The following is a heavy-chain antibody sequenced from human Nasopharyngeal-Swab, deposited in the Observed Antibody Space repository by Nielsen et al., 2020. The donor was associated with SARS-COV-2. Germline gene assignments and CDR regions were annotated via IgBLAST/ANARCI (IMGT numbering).Heavy chain of an antibody. Sequence: WIRQPPGKGLEWVSYISSSSSYTNYADSVKGRFTISRDNAKNSLYLQMNSLRAKDTAVYYCASYKMGIDYWGQGTLVTVSS. V-gene: IGHV3-11*06. D-gene: IGHD3-10*01. CDR2: ISSSSSYT. J-gene: IGHJ4*02. CDR3: ASYKMGIDY.